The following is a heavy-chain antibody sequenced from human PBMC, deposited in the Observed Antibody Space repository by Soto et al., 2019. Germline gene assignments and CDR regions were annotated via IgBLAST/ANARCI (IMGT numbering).Heavy chain of an antibody. Sequence: SETLSLTCTVSGGSISSYYWSWIRQPPGKGLEWIGYIYYSGSTNYNPSLKSRVTISVDTSKNQFSLKLSSVTAADTAVYCCARASSLGCFDPWGQGTLVTVSS. J-gene: IGHJ5*02. CDR3: ARASSLGCFDP. D-gene: IGHD3-10*01. V-gene: IGHV4-59*01. CDR1: GGSISSYY. CDR2: IYYSGST.